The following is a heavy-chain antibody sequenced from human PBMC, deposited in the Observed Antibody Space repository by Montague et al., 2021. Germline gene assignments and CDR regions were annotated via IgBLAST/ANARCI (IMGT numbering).Heavy chain of an antibody. J-gene: IGHJ6*03. V-gene: IGHV3-74*01. CDR2: IKSDGLIA. CDR3: ARGGLRNYYCYMDV. D-gene: IGHD3-16*01. CDR1: GFTFRSYW. Sequence: SLRFSCAASGFTFRSYWMHWVRQAPGKGLVWVSRIKSDGLIAIYADSVKGRFTISRDNAKDTLHLQMNSLRAEDTATYYCARGGLRNYYCYMDVWGKGTTVTVSS.